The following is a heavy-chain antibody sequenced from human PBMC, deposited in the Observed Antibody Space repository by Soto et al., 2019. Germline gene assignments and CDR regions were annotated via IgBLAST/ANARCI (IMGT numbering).Heavy chain of an antibody. V-gene: IGHV5-51*01. D-gene: IGHD2-21*01. CDR1: GYSFSDYW. CDR3: ARRGKYCGTSTCRLDP. J-gene: IGHJ5*02. Sequence: PGESLKISCKASGYSFSDYWIGWVRQMPGRGLEWMGIIYPGDSDTRYSASFQGQVTISADKSISTTFLQWSSLKASDTAMYYCARRGKYCGTSTCRLDPSGQGTLVTVST. CDR2: IYPGDSDT.